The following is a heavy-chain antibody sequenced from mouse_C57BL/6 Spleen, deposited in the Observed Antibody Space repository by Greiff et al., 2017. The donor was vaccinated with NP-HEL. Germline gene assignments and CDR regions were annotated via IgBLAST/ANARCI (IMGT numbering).Heavy chain of an antibody. CDR2: IYPRSGNT. D-gene: IGHD1-1*01. J-gene: IGHJ4*01. CDR3: GRGIYYDGSSYYAMDY. CDR1: GYTFTSYG. V-gene: IGHV1-81*01. Sequence: VQLQQSGAELARPGASVKLSCKASGYTFTSYGISWVKQRTGQGLEWIGEIYPRSGNTYYNEKFKGKATLTADKSSSTAYMELRSLTSEDSAVYFCGRGIYYDGSSYYAMDYWGQGTSVTVSS.